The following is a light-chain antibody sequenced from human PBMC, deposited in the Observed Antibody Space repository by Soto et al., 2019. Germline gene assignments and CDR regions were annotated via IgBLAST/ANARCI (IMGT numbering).Light chain of an antibody. CDR3: ATWDDSLTGPL. V-gene: IGLV1-44*01. CDR1: SSNIGSNT. J-gene: IGLJ3*02. CDR2: VNN. Sequence: QSVLSQPPSASGTPGQRVSISCSGSSSNIGSNTVNWYQHVPGTAPKLVMFVNNHRPSGVPDRFSGSKSGTSASLTIRGLQSEDEADYYCATWDDSLTGPLFGGGTKLTVL.